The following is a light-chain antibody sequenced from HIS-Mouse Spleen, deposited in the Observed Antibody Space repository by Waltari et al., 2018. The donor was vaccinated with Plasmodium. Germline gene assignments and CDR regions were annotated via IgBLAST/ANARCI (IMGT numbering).Light chain of an antibody. CDR1: SFPRQY. J-gene: IGLJ3*02. V-gene: IGLV3-25*03. CDR3: QSADSSGTPNWV. Sequence: SYELTQPPPVSVSPRQTARITCSGHSFPRQYANWYQQKPGQAPVLVIDKDSERPSGIPERFSGSSSGTTVTLTISGVQAEDEADYYCQSADSSGTPNWVFGGGTKLTVL. CDR2: KDS.